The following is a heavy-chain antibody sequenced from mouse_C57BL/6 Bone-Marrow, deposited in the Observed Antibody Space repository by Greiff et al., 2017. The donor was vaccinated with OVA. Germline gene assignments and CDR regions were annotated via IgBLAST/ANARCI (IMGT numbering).Heavy chain of an antibody. J-gene: IGHJ3*01. V-gene: IGHV1-59*01. Sequence: QVQLQQPGAELVRPGTSVKLSCKASGYTFTSYWMHWVKQRPGQGLEWIGVIDPSDSYTNYNQKFKGKATLTVDTSSSTAYMQLSSLTSEDSAVYYCAREGATGVVDHWGKGTLVTVSA. CDR1: GYTFTSYW. CDR3: AREGATGVVDH. D-gene: IGHD1-1*01. CDR2: IDPSDSYT.